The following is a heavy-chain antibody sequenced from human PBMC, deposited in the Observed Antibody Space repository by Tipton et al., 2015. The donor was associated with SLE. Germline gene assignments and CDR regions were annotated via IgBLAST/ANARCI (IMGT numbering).Heavy chain of an antibody. CDR2: IVPFLGRP. CDR3: ATDEGGGF. J-gene: IGHJ4*02. V-gene: IGHV1-69*01. D-gene: IGHD3-16*01. Sequence: QSGAEVKRPGSSVKVSCKASGGILRDYAISWVRQAPGQGLEWMGGIVPFLGRPTYAQKFQGRVTISADESTSTAYLELNSLQFEDTAVYYCATDEGGGFWGQGTLVTVSS. CDR1: GGILRDYA.